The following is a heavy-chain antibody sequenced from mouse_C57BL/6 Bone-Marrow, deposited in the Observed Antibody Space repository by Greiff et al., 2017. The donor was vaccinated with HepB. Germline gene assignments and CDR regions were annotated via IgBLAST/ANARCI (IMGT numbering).Heavy chain of an antibody. J-gene: IGHJ2*01. D-gene: IGHD1-1*01. V-gene: IGHV5-17*01. CDR2: ISSGSSTI. CDR1: GFTFSDYG. Sequence: VQLKQSGGGLVKPGGSLKLSCAASGFTFSDYGMHWVRQAPEKGLEWVAYISSGSSTINYADTVKGRFTISRDNAKNTLFLQMTSLRSEDTAVYYCARRGYFGSSYFDYWGQGTTLTVSS. CDR3: ARRGYFGSSYFDY.